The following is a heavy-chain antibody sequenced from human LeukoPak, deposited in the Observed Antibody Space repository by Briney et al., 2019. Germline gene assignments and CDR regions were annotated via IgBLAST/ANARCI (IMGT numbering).Heavy chain of an antibody. D-gene: IGHD3-3*01. CDR2: VHLDGRT. J-gene: IGHJ4*02. CDR3: AREGGFYRSLYY. Sequence: SSETLSLTCDVSGGSVTRTNWWTGVRQPPGKGLEWIGEVHLDGRTNYNPSLKSRLIISVDLPENHISLKLTSATAADTAVYYCAREGGFYRSLYYSGQGTLVTVSS. V-gene: IGHV4-4*02. CDR1: GGSVTRTNW.